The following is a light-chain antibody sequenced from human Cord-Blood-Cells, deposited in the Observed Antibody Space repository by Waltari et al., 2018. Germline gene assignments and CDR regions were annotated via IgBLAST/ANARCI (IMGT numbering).Light chain of an antibody. CDR3: SSYTSSSTWV. Sequence: QSALTQPASVSGSPGQSITISCTGTSSDVGGYNYVSWYQQHPGKAPKLMIYDVSKRPSGFSNRFSGSKSGNTASLPISGLQAEDEADYYCSSYTSSSTWVFGGGTKLTVL. V-gene: IGLV2-14*01. CDR2: DVS. CDR1: SSDVGGYNY. J-gene: IGLJ3*02.